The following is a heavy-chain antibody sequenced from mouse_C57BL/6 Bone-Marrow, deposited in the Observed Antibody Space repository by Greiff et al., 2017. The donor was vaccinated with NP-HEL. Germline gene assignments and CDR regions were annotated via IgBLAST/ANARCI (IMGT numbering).Heavy chain of an antibody. CDR3: ARLPYHFDY. D-gene: IGHD6-5*01. Sequence: QVQLQQSGAELVKPGASVKLSCKASGYTFTSYWMQWVKQRPGQGLEWIGEIDPSDSYTNYNQKFKGKATLTVDTSSSTAYMQLSSLTSEDSAVYYCARLPYHFDYWGQGTTLTVSS. CDR1: GYTFTSYW. V-gene: IGHV1-50*01. CDR2: IDPSDSYT. J-gene: IGHJ2*01.